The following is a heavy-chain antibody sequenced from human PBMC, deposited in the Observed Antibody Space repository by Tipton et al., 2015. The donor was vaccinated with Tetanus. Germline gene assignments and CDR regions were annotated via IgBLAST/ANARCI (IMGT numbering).Heavy chain of an antibody. J-gene: IGHJ2*01. CDR1: GGSISTGGYS. V-gene: IGHV4-30-2*01. CDR2: VFRTGST. CDR3: ARGGEYPTYFDI. Sequence: TLSLTCTVSGGSISTGGYSWRWIRQPPGKGLECIGYVFRTGSTTYSPSLKSRVTISADTSKNQFSLKLNSVTAADTAVYYCARGGEYPTYFDIWGRGTLVSVS. D-gene: IGHD2-2*01.